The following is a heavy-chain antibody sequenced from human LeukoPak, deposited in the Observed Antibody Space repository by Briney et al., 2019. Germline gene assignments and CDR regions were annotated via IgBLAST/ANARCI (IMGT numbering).Heavy chain of an antibody. CDR3: ARDRTSAYSSPDY. CDR2: INWNGVTT. CDR1: GFTFDDHG. Sequence: GSLRLSCAASGFTFDDHGMSWVRQAPGKGLEWVSGINWNGVTTSYADSVKGRFTISRDNAKNSLYLQMNSLRAEDTALYYCARDRTSAYSSPDYWGQGTLVIVSS. D-gene: IGHD6-13*01. J-gene: IGHJ4*02. V-gene: IGHV3-20*04.